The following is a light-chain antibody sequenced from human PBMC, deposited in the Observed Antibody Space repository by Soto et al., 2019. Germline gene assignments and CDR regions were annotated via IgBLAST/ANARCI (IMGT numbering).Light chain of an antibody. CDR2: GAS. CDR1: QSVSSNY. J-gene: IGKJ1*01. CDR3: QQYGSSYPWT. V-gene: IGKV3-20*01. Sequence: LSSGEIGTLSCRASQSVSSNYLAWYQQKPGQAPRLLIYGASSRATGIPDRFSGSGSGTDFTLTIRRLEPEDFAVYYCQQYGSSYPWTFGQGTKVDIK.